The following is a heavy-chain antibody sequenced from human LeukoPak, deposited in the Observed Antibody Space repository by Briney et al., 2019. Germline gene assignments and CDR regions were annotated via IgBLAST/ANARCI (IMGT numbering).Heavy chain of an antibody. V-gene: IGHV4-4*02. J-gene: IGHJ4*01. D-gene: IGHD6-13*01. CDR2: IYHSGST. CDR3: ARVKSSSRYYFDY. Sequence: LSLTCAVSGGSISSSNWWSWVRQPPGKGLEWIGEIYHSGSTNYNPSLKSRVTISVDKSKNQFSLKLSSVTAADTAVYYCARVKSSSRYYFDYWGHGTLVTVSS. CDR1: GGSISSSNW.